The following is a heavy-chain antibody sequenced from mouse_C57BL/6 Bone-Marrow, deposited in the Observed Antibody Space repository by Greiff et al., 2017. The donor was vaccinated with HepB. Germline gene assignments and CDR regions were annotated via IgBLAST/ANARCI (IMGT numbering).Heavy chain of an antibody. CDR1: GYTFTSYW. D-gene: IGHD1-1*01. CDR2: IYPGSGST. J-gene: IGHJ1*03. Sequence: QVQLKQSGAELVKPGASVKMSCKASGYTFTSYWITWVKQRPGQGLEWIGDIYPGSGSTNYNEKFKSKATLTVDTSSSTAYMQLSSLTSEDSAVYYCARDYYGSSFYWYFDVWGTGTTVTVSS. CDR3: ARDYYGSSFYWYFDV. V-gene: IGHV1-55*01.